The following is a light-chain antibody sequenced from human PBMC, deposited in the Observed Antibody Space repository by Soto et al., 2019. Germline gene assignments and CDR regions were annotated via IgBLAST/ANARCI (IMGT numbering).Light chain of an antibody. Sequence: DIQMTQSPSSLSASVGDRVTISCRASQGISNHLAWYQQKPGQVPELLIYAASTLQSGVPSRFSGSGSGTDFTLTISSLQPEDVATYYCQKYNSAPQTFGPGTKVDI. V-gene: IGKV1-27*01. CDR1: QGISNH. CDR3: QKYNSAPQT. CDR2: AAS. J-gene: IGKJ3*01.